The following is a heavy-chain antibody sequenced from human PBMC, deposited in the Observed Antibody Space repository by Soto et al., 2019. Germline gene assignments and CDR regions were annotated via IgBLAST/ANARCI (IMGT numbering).Heavy chain of an antibody. Sequence: QVQLQESGPGLVKPSGTLSLTCAVSGGSISSSNWWSWVRQPPGKGLEWIGEIYHSGSTNHNPSLKSRVTISVDKSKNQFSLKLSSVTAADTAVYYCARKPVQIWDDYYYYYGMDVWGQGTTVTVSS. V-gene: IGHV4-4*02. CDR3: ARKPVQIWDDYYYYYGMDV. J-gene: IGHJ6*02. CDR1: GGSISSSNW. CDR2: IYHSGST. D-gene: IGHD5-18*01.